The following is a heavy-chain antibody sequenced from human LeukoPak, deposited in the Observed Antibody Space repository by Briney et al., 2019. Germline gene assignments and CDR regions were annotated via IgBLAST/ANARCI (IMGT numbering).Heavy chain of an antibody. Sequence: SETLSLTCTVSGGSISSYYWSWIRQPPGKGLEWNGYIYYSGSTNYNPSLKSRVTISVDTSKNQFSLKLSSVTAADTAVYYCARARLTVTTSGSGPDWFDPWGQGTLVTVSS. D-gene: IGHD4-17*01. CDR3: ARARLTVTTSGSGPDWFDP. CDR2: IYYSGST. CDR1: GGSISSYY. J-gene: IGHJ5*02. V-gene: IGHV4-59*01.